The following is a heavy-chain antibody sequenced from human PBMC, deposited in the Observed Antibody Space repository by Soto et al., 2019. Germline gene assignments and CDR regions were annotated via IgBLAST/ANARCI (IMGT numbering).Heavy chain of an antibody. J-gene: IGHJ4*02. CDR2: IRGADGRT. CDR1: GFTFNTFD. D-gene: IGHD6-19*01. CDR3: VKGAWCDD. Sequence: EVQLLESGGGLVQPGGSLRLSCAASGFTFNTFDMTWVRQAPGKGLEWVSVIRGADGRTYYADSLKGRFTISRDNSKNTLFLQVTSLRVEDMAVYYCVKGAWCDDWGQGTLVTVSS. V-gene: IGHV3-23*01.